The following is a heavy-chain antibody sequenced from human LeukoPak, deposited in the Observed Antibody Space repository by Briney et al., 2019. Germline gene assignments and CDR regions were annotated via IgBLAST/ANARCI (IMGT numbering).Heavy chain of an antibody. D-gene: IGHD2-2*01. CDR1: GFTFSHYW. CDR3: TRTAGMEVPSSTKWYLWYDP. V-gene: IGHV3-74*01. CDR2: INTDGTIV. Sequence: GGSLRLSCAASGFTFSHYWMHWVRQDAGKGLLLAAHINTDGTIVRYAESVQGRFTISRDNAKNTVFLQMNNLSAEDTAVYYCTRTAGMEVPSSTKWYLWYDPWGQGTPVIVSS. J-gene: IGHJ5*02.